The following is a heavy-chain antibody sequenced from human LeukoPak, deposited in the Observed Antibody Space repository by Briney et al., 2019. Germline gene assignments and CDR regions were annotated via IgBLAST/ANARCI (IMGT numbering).Heavy chain of an antibody. V-gene: IGHV4-59*08. Sequence: PSETLSLTCTVSGGSISSYYWSWIRQPPGKGLEWIGYIYYSGSTNYNPSLKSRVTISVDTSKNQFSLKLSSVTAADTAVYYCARWVVGATLGYWGQGTLVTVSS. CDR3: ARWVVGATLGY. CDR1: GGSISSYY. D-gene: IGHD1-26*01. J-gene: IGHJ4*02. CDR2: IYYSGST.